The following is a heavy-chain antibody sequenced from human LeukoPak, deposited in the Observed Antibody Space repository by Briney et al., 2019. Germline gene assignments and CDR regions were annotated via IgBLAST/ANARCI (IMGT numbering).Heavy chain of an antibody. CDR1: GYTFTGYY. J-gene: IGHJ6*03. V-gene: IGHV1-2*02. CDR2: INPNSGGT. Sequence: GASVKVSCKASGYTFTGYYMHWVRQAPGQGLEWMGWINPNSGGTNYAQKFQGRVTMTRDTSISTAYMELSRLRSDDTAVYYCARDGAGLTSYYDFWSGYQYYYYYMDVWGKGTTVTVSS. D-gene: IGHD3-3*01. CDR3: ARDGAGLTSYYDFWSGYQYYYYYMDV.